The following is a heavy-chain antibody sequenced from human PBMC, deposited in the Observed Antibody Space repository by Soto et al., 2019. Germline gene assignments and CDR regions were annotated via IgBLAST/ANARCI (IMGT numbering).Heavy chain of an antibody. CDR3: AREGIVVVPAAIKFDNHYYYGMGV. V-gene: IGHV1-69*06. CDR2: IIPIFGTA. J-gene: IGHJ6*02. D-gene: IGHD2-2*01. CDR1: GGTFSSYA. Sequence: SVKVSCKASGGTFSSYAISWVRQAPGQGLEWMGGIIPIFGTANYAQKFQGRVTITADKSTSTAYMELSSLRSEDTAVYYCAREGIVVVPAAIKFDNHYYYGMGVWGQGTTVTVSS.